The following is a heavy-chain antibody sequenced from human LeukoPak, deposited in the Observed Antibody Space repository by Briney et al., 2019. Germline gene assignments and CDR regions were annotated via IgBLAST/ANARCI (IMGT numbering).Heavy chain of an antibody. J-gene: IGHJ4*02. V-gene: IGHV1-2*02. CDR2: INPNSGGT. Sequence: ASVKVSSKASGYTFTVYYMHWVRQAPGQGLEWMGWINPNSGGTNYAQKFQGRVTMTRDTSISTAYMELSRLRSDDTAVYYCARDRGSDDSSDYAPFEYWGQGTLVIVSS. CDR1: GYTFTVYY. D-gene: IGHD3-22*01. CDR3: ARDRGSDDSSDYAPFEY.